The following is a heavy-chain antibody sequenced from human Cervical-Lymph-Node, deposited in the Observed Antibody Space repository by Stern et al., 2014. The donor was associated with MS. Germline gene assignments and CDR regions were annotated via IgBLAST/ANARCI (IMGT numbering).Heavy chain of an antibody. D-gene: IGHD3-22*01. CDR2: TYYRGNT. J-gene: IGHJ4*02. Sequence: QVQLQESGPGLVKPSETLSLTCTVSGGSNSSYYWSWSRQAPGKGLEWIGYTYYRGNTNYNPSLKSRVTISVDTSKNQFSLKLRSVTAADTAVYYCSSSGYTGVEDYFDYWGQGALVTVSS. CDR1: GGSNSSYY. CDR3: SSSGYTGVEDYFDY. V-gene: IGHV4-59*03.